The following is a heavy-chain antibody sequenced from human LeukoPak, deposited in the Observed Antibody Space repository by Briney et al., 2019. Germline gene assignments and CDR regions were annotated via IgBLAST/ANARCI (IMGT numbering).Heavy chain of an antibody. J-gene: IGHJ4*02. Sequence: GGSLRLSCAASGFTFSSYWMSWVRQAPGKGLEWVANIKQDGSEKYYADSVKGRFTISRDNSKNTLYLQMNSLRAEDTAVYYCAKDLSSLTSYYFDYWGQGTLVTVSS. CDR3: AKDLSSLTSYYFDY. CDR1: GFTFSSYW. CDR2: IKQDGSEK. D-gene: IGHD6-6*01. V-gene: IGHV3-7*03.